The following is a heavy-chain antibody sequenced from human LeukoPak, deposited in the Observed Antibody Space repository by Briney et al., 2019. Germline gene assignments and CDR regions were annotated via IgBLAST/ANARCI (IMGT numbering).Heavy chain of an antibody. CDR3: ASAGRIEPSSLRRVSRSMDV. CDR1: GYTFTGYY. Sequence: GASVKVSCKDSGYTFTGYYLNWARQAPGQGLEWMGWINPNSGGTNYAQKFQGRVTMTRDTSISTAYMELSRLRSDDTAVYYCASAGRIEPSSLRRVSRSMDVWGQGTTVTVSS. V-gene: IGHV1-2*02. J-gene: IGHJ6*02. D-gene: IGHD1-14*01. CDR2: INPNSGGT.